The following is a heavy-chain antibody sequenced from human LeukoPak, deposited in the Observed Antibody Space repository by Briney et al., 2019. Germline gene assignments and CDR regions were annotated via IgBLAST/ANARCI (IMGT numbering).Heavy chain of an antibody. CDR1: GGSISDSNYY. CDR2: IYYSGSV. J-gene: IGHJ4*02. V-gene: IGHV4-39*01. CDR3: ARHHWNGEDFDY. Sequence: SETLSLTCTVSGGSISDSNYYWAWIRQAPGRGLEWIGNIYYSGSVYYNPSLESRVTISVDTSKNQFSLRLGSVTAPDTAVYYCARHHWNGEDFDYWGQGTLVTVSS. D-gene: IGHD1-1*01.